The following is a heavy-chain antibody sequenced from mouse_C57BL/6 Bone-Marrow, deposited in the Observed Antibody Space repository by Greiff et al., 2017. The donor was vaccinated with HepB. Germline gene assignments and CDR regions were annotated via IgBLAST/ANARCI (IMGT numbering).Heavy chain of an antibody. CDR3: ARTQLAY. D-gene: IGHD2-12*01. Sequence: VQLQQSGPELVKPGASVKISCKASGYTFTDYYMNWVKQSHGKSLEWIGDINPNNGGTSYNQKFKGKATLTVDKSSSTAYMELRSLTSEDSAVYYCARTQLAYWGQGTTLTVSS. CDR1: GYTFTDYY. J-gene: IGHJ2*01. CDR2: INPNNGGT. V-gene: IGHV1-26*01.